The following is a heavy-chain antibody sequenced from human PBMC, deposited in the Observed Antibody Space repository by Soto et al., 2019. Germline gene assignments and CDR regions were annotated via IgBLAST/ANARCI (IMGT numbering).Heavy chain of an antibody. V-gene: IGHV3-33*01. Sequence: GGSLRFSCAASGFTFSSYGMHWVRQAPGKGLEWVAVIWYDGSNKYYADSVKGRFTISRDNSKNTLYLQMNSLRAEDTAVYYCARFGAAGNKRYYYYYMDVWGKGTTVTVSS. CDR3: ARFGAAGNKRYYYYYMDV. CDR1: GFTFSSYG. J-gene: IGHJ6*03. CDR2: IWYDGSNK. D-gene: IGHD6-13*01.